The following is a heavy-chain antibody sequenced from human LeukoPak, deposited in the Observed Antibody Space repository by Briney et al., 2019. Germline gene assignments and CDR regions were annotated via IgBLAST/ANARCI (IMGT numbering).Heavy chain of an antibody. V-gene: IGHV4-31*11. CDR1: GDSVSSGGYY. Sequence: PSETLSLTCAVSGDSVSSGGYYWTWIRQHPGKGLEWLGYISNSGTTSYNPSLKSRVSISLDTSNNDFSLRLRSVTAADTAVYYCARDVVVTSSPDAFDIWGQGTMVSVSS. CDR2: ISNSGTT. J-gene: IGHJ3*02. CDR3: ARDVVVTSSPDAFDI. D-gene: IGHD2-21*02.